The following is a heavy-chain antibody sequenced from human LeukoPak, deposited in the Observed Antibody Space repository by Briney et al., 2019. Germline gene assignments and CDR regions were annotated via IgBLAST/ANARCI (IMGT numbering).Heavy chain of an antibody. CDR3: ARDEGIVVVPAAIRGEYNWFDP. CDR1: GYTFTSYD. D-gene: IGHD2-2*02. Sequence: ASVKVSCKASGYTFTSYDINWVRQAIGQGLEWMGWMNPNSGNTGYAQKFQGRVTMTRNTSISTAYMELSSLRSEDTAVYYCARDEGIVVVPAAIRGEYNWFDPWGQGTLVTVSS. CDR2: MNPNSGNT. V-gene: IGHV1-8*01. J-gene: IGHJ5*02.